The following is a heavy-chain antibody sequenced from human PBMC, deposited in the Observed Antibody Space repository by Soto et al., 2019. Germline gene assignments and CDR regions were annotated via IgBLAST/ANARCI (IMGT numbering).Heavy chain of an antibody. J-gene: IGHJ4*02. CDR2: IYYSGST. V-gene: IGHV4-31*03. Sequence: SETLSLTCTVSGGSISSGGYYWSWIRQHPGKGLEWIGYIYYSGSTYYNPSLKSRVTISVDTSKNQFSLKLSSVTAADTAVYYCARSYRNSWYDYWGQGTLVTVSS. CDR1: GGSISSGGYY. D-gene: IGHD6-13*01. CDR3: ARSYRNSWYDY.